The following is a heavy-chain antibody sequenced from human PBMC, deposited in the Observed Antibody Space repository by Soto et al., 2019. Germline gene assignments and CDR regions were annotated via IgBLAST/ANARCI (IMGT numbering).Heavy chain of an antibody. Sequence: QVQVVESGGGVVQPGRALRLSCAASGFTFSSYAMHWVRQAPGKGLEWVAIISYDGTDKCYADSVKGRFTISRDNSKNTLYLQMNSMRTEDTAVKYGARGGRLRRFDSWGQGTLVTVSS. D-gene: IGHD5-12*01. V-gene: IGHV3-30*04. J-gene: IGHJ4*02. CDR1: GFTFSSYA. CDR3: ARGGRLRRFDS. CDR2: ISYDGTDK.